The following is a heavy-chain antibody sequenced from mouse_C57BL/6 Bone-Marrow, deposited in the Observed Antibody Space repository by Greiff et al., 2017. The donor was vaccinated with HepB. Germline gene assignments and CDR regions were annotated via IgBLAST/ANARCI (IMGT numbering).Heavy chain of an antibody. CDR3: ARYGSSYPDY. CDR1: GYSITSGYY. V-gene: IGHV3-6*01. J-gene: IGHJ2*01. Sequence: VQLQQSGPGLVKPSQSLSLTCSVTGYSITSGYYWNWIRQFPGNKLEWMGYISYDGSNNYNPSLKNRISITRDTSKNQFFLKLNSVTTEDTATYYCARYGSSYPDYWGQGTTLTVSS. CDR2: ISYDGSN. D-gene: IGHD1-1*01.